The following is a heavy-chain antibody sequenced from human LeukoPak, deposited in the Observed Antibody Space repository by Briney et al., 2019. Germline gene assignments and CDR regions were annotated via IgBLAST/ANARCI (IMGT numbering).Heavy chain of an antibody. J-gene: IGHJ6*03. CDR3: ARAPAMIRGVGYYYYMDV. CDR1: GYSFTSHY. Sequence: ASVKVSCKASGYSFTSHYMHWVRQAPGQGLEWMGLINPRGTATRYAESFQGRLTLTRDLSTSTAYMELSSLRSEDTAVYYCARAPAMIRGVGYYYYMDVWGKGTTVTVSS. D-gene: IGHD3-10*01. V-gene: IGHV1-46*01. CDR2: INPRGTAT.